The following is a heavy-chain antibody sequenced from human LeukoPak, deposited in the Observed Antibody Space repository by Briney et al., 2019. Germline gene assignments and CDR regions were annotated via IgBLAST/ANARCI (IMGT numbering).Heavy chain of an antibody. J-gene: IGHJ4*02. CDR1: GGSISSYY. CDR3: ARGPWISD. V-gene: IGHV4-39*07. D-gene: IGHD5-12*01. CDR2: IYYSGST. Sequence: SETLSLTCTVSGGSISSYYWGWIRQPPGKGLEWIGSIYYSGSTYYNPSLKSRVTISVDTSKNQFSLKLSSVTAADTAVYYCARGPWISDWGQGTLVTVSS.